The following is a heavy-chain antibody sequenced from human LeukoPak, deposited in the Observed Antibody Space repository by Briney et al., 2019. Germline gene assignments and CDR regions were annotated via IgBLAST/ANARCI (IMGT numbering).Heavy chain of an antibody. V-gene: IGHV4-59*01. CDR2: IYYSGST. Sequence: SETLSLTCTVSGGSMSSYYWSWIRQPPGKGLEWIGYIYYSGSTKYNPSLKSRVTISTDTSGNQFSLKLSSVTAADTAVYYCARVAIFGVVYYYYMDVWGKGTTVTVSS. J-gene: IGHJ6*03. CDR1: GGSMSSYY. D-gene: IGHD3-3*01. CDR3: ARVAIFGVVYYYYMDV.